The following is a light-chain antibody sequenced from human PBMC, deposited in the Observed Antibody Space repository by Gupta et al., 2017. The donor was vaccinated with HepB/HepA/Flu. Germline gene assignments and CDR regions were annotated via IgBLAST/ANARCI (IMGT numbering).Light chain of an antibody. V-gene: IGLV3-21*04. CDR3: QVWDVSSDKVV. J-gene: IGLJ2*01. CDR2: YGS. CDR1: HIRSKS. Sequence: SSVVTQPPSLSVAPGEPATVPCGGSHIRSKSVHWYQRKPGQAPVLVIYYGSDRPSGIPERFSGSNSGNTATLTISRVEAGEEADYFCQVWDVSSDKVVFGGRTTLTVL.